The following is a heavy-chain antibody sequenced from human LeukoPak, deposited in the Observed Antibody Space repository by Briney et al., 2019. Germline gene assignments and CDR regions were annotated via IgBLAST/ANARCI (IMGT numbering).Heavy chain of an antibody. CDR1: GGSISSGDYY. CDR3: ASNYGSVSYHYFDY. CDR2: IYYSGST. D-gene: IGHD3-10*01. V-gene: IGHV4-30-4*01. J-gene: IGHJ4*02. Sequence: SQTLSHTCTVSGGSISSGDYYWSWIRQPPGKGLEWIGYIYYSGSTYYNPSLKSRVTMSVDTSKNQFSLKMSSVTAADTAVYYCASNYGSVSYHYFDYWGQGTLVTVSS.